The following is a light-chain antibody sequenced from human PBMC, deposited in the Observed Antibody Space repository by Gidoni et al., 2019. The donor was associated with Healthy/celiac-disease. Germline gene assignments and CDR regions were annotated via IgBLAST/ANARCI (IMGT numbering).Light chain of an antibody. CDR2: AAS. CDR1: QGISNY. V-gene: IGKV1-27*01. Sequence: DIQMTQSPSSLSASVGDRVTITCRESQGISNYLAWYQQKPGKVPKLLIYAASTLQSGVPSRFSCSGSGTDFTLTISSLQPEDVATYYCQKYNSAPLTFGGGTKVEIK. CDR3: QKYNSAPLT. J-gene: IGKJ4*01.